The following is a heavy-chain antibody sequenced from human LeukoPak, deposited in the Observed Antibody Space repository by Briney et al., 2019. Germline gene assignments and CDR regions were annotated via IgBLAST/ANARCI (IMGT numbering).Heavy chain of an antibody. Sequence: SQTLSLTCAVSGGSISSGGYSWSWLRQPPGKGLEWIGYIYHSGSTYYNPSLKSRVTISVDRSKNQFSLKLSSVTAADTAVYYCASYTLIDAFDIWGQGTMVTVSS. V-gene: IGHV4-30-2*01. D-gene: IGHD2-2*02. CDR2: IYHSGST. CDR1: GGSISSGGYS. CDR3: ASYTLIDAFDI. J-gene: IGHJ3*02.